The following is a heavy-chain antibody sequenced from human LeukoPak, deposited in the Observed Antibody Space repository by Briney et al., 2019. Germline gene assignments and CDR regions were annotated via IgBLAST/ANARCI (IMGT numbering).Heavy chain of an antibody. CDR3: ARLGADFWSNYYYMDV. V-gene: IGHV5-51*01. D-gene: IGHD3-3*01. Sequence: GESLKISCKGSGYSFTSYWIGWVRLMPGKGLEWMGSIYPGDSDTRYGPSFQGKVTISADKSISTAYLQWSSLKASDTAMYYCARLGADFWSNYYYMDVWGKGTTVTVSS. CDR1: GYSFTSYW. CDR2: IYPGDSDT. J-gene: IGHJ6*03.